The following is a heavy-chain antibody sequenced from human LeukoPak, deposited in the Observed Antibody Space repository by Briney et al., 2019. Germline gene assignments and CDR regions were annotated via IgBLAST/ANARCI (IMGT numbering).Heavy chain of an antibody. J-gene: IGHJ3*02. D-gene: IGHD2-15*01. CDR2: IYTSGST. CDR3: ARFPGYCSGGSCYFAKRDAFDI. Sequence: PSETLSLTCTVSGGSISSYYWSWIRQPAGKGLEWIGRIYTSGSTNYNPSLKSRVTMSVDTSKNQFSLKLSSVTAADTAVYYCARFPGYCSGGSCYFAKRDAFDIWGQGTMVTVSS. V-gene: IGHV4-4*07. CDR1: GGSISSYY.